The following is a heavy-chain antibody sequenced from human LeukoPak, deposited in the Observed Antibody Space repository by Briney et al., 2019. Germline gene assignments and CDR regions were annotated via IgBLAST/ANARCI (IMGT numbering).Heavy chain of an antibody. CDR3: AKDYYDSGSYYYPFDY. J-gene: IGHJ4*02. CDR1: GVTFSSYA. D-gene: IGHD3-10*01. V-gene: IGHV3-23*01. CDR2: ISGSGHTT. Sequence: GGSLRLSCAASGVTFSSYAMSWVRQAPGKGLEWVSGISGSGHTTYYADSVKGRFTISRDNSKNTLYLQMNSLRAEDTAVYYCAKDYYDSGSYYYPFDYWGQGTLVTVSS.